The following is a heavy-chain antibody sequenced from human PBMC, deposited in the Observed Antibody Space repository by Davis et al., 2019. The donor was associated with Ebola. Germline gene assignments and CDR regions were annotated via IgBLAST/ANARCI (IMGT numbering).Heavy chain of an antibody. CDR1: GFTFSSYS. CDR3: TWYSSSWYGNY. J-gene: IGHJ4*02. V-gene: IGHV3-21*03. Sequence: GESLKISCAASGFTFSSYSMNWVRQAPGKGLEWVSSISSSSSYIYYADSVKGRFTISRDNAKNSLYLQMNSLKTEDTAVYYCTWYSSSWYGNYWGQGTLVTVSS. D-gene: IGHD6-13*01. CDR2: ISSSSSYI.